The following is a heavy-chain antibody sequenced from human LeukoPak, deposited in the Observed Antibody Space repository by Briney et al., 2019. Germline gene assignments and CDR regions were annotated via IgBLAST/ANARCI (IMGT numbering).Heavy chain of an antibody. CDR2: IYYSGGT. V-gene: IGHV4-59*12. Sequence: SETLSLTCTVSGGSISSYYWSWIRQPPGKGLEWIGYIYYSGGTNYKSSLKSRVTISVDTSKNQFSLKLRSVTAADTAVYYCARTAPSEGTFDYWGQGTLVTVSS. J-gene: IGHJ4*02. D-gene: IGHD1-1*01. CDR3: ARTAPSEGTFDY. CDR1: GGSISSYY.